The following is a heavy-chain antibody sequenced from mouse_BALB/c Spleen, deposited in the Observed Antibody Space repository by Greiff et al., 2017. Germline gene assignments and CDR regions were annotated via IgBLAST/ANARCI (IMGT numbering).Heavy chain of an antibody. CDR2: IYPGDGDT. CDR1: GYTFTSYW. Sequence: VQLQQSGAELARPGASVKLSCKASGYTFTSYWMQWVKQRPGQGLEWIGAIYPGDGDTRYTQKFKGKATLTADKSSSTAYMQLSSLASEDSAVYYCAREEDYGNYNYWGQGTTLTVSS. J-gene: IGHJ2*01. D-gene: IGHD2-1*01. CDR3: AREEDYGNYNY. V-gene: IGHV1-87*01.